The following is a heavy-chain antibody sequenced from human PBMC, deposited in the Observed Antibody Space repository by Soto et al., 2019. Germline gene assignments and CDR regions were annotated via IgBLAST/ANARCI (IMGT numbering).Heavy chain of an antibody. CDR3: ASREYYDFWSGYYREDYYYGMDV. V-gene: IGHV4-34*01. J-gene: IGHJ6*02. CDR1: GGSFSGYY. D-gene: IGHD3-3*01. CDR2: INHSGST. Sequence: SETLSLTCAVYGGSFSGYYWSWIRQPPGKGLEWIGEINHSGSTNYNPSLKSRVTISVDTSKNQFSLKLSSVTAADTAVYYCASREYYDFWSGYYREDYYYGMDVWGQGTTVTV.